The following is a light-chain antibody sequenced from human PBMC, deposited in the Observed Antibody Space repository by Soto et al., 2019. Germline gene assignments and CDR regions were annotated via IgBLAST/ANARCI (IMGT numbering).Light chain of an antibody. CDR2: GTS. V-gene: IGKV3-20*01. Sequence: EIVLTQSPGTLSLSPGERATLSCRASQSVSSSYLVWYQQKPGQAPRLLIYGTSSRATGIPDRFSGSGSGTDVTLTISSLEAEDFAVYHCQQYHYSQVYIFGQGTRLEIK. J-gene: IGKJ2*01. CDR1: QSVSSSY. CDR3: QQYHYSQVYI.